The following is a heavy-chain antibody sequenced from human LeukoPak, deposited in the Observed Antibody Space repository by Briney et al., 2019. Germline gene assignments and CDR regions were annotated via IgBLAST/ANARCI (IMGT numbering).Heavy chain of an antibody. J-gene: IGHJ4*02. Sequence: GGSLRLSCAASGFTFSSYAMHWVRQAPGKGLEWVAVISYDGSSKYYADSVKGRFTISRDNSKNTLYLQMNSLRAEDTAVYYCARVYQLLCDYWGQGTLVTVSS. D-gene: IGHD2-2*01. CDR2: ISYDGSSK. V-gene: IGHV3-30*04. CDR3: ARVYQLLCDY. CDR1: GFTFSSYA.